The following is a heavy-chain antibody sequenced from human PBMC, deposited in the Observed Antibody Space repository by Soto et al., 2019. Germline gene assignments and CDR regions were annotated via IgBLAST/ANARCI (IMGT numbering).Heavy chain of an antibody. CDR3: ALGGGFQH. J-gene: IGHJ1*01. CDR1: GLTFSDHY. Sequence: EVQLVESGGGLVQPGGSLRLSCAASGLTFSDHYSDWVRQAPGKGLEWVGRSRNKANSYTTEYAASVKGRFTLSRDDSTNSVYLQMNSLKTGDTAVYYCALGGGFQHWGQGTLVTGSS. D-gene: IGHD3-16*01. CDR2: SRNKANSYTT. V-gene: IGHV3-72*01.